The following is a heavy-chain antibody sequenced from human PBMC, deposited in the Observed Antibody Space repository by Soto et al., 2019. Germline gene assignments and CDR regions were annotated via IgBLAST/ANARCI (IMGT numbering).Heavy chain of an antibody. D-gene: IGHD7-27*01. J-gene: IGHJ6*02. CDR3: ARDELTGDEGLYYYYYGMDV. CDR2: IIPILGIA. CDR1: GGTFSSYT. V-gene: IGHV1-69*08. Sequence: QVQLVQSGAEVKKPGSSVKVSCKASGGTFSSYTISWVRQAPGQGLEWMGRIIPILGIANYAQKFQGRVTITADKSTSTAYMELSSLRSEDTAVYYCARDELTGDEGLYYYYYGMDVWGQGTTVTVSS.